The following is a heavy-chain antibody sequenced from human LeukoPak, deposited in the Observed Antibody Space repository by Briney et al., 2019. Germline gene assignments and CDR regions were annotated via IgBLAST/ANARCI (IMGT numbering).Heavy chain of an antibody. V-gene: IGHV1-46*01. Sequence: AAVTVSLKGSGYSFTSNYIHWVRQAPGQGHEWMGIINPSGGSTTYAQKFQGRVTMTRDTSTSTVYMELSSLISEDTAVYFCSRGDRYYDFWTWGQGTLVTVSS. D-gene: IGHD3-3*01. CDR2: INPSGGST. CDR3: SRGDRYYDFWT. CDR1: GYSFTSNY. J-gene: IGHJ5*02.